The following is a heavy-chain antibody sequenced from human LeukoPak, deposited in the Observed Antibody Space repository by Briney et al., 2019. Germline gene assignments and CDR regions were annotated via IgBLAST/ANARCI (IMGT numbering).Heavy chain of an antibody. V-gene: IGHV4-30-4*01. CDR2: IHYSGNT. J-gene: IGHJ4*02. D-gene: IGHD4-23*01. CDR3: ARENNDYGGKKAFDY. Sequence: PSETLSLTCAVSGGXSRSGDYFWSWIRQPPGKGLEWLGHIHYSGNTYYNPSLKSRVSISVDTSKNQFSLKLSSVTAADTAVYYCARENNDYGGKKAFDYWGQGTLVTVSS. CDR1: GGXSRSGDYF.